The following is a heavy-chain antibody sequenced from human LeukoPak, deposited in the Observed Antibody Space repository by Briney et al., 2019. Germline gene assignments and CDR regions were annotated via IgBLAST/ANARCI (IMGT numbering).Heavy chain of an antibody. J-gene: IGHJ4*02. CDR1: GGSISSYY. Sequence: PSETLSLTCTVSGGSISSYYWSWIRQPPGKGLEWIGYIYYTGSTNYNPSLKSRVTISVDTSKNQFSLKLNSVTAADTAVYYCARDLTHDFWSGLGYWGQGTLVTVSS. V-gene: IGHV4-59*01. CDR3: ARDLTHDFWSGLGY. CDR2: IYYTGST. D-gene: IGHD3-3*01.